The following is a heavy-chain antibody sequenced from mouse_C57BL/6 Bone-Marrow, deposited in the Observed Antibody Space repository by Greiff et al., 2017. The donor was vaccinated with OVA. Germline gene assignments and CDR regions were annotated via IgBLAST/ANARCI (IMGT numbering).Heavy chain of an antibody. Sequence: QVQLKQPGTELVKPGASVKLSCKASGYTFTSYWMHWVKQRPGQGLEWIGNINPSNGGTNYNEKFKSKATRTVDKSSSTAYMQLSSLTSEDSAVYYCARSNYYGSGGYAMDYWGQGTSVTVSS. CDR1: GYTFTSYW. J-gene: IGHJ4*01. D-gene: IGHD1-1*01. V-gene: IGHV1-53*01. CDR2: INPSNGGT. CDR3: ARSNYYGSGGYAMDY.